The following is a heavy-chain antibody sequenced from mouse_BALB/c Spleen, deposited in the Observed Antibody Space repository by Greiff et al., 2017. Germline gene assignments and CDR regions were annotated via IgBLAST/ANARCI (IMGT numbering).Heavy chain of an antibody. CDR2: INSNGGST. CDR1: GFTFSSYG. Sequence: EVKLVESGGGLVQPGGSLKLSCAASGFTFSSYGMSWVRQTPDKRLELVATINSNGGSTYYPDSVKGRFTISRDNAKNTLYLQMSSLKSEDTAMYYCARGGDRYDERQAWFAYWGQGTLVTVSA. D-gene: IGHD2-14*01. CDR3: ARGGDRYDERQAWFAY. V-gene: IGHV5-6-3*01. J-gene: IGHJ3*01.